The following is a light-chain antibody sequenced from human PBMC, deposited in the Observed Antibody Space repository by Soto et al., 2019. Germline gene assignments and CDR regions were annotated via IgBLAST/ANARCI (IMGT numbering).Light chain of an antibody. CDR3: QQANSFPFT. Sequence: DIQMTQSPSSVSASIGDRVTITCRASQIIGSWLVWYQQKPGKAPTLLIYAASSLQSGVPSRFSGSGSGTDFTLTITSLQAEDSATYYCQQANSFPFTFGPGTKVDIK. CDR1: QIIGSW. V-gene: IGKV1-12*02. CDR2: AAS. J-gene: IGKJ3*01.